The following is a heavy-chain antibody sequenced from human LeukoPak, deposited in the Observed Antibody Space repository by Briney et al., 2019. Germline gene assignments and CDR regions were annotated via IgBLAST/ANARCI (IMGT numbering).Heavy chain of an antibody. CDR1: GYTFTSYG. V-gene: IGHV1-18*01. J-gene: IGHJ4*02. CDR3: ARDLFDYGGYYFDY. Sequence: GASVKVSCEASGYTFTSYGISWVRQAPGQGLEWMGWISAYNGNTNYAQKLQGRVTMTTDTSTSTAYMELRSLRSDDTAVYYCARDLFDYGGYYFDYWGQGTLVTVSS. CDR2: ISAYNGNT. D-gene: IGHD4-23*01.